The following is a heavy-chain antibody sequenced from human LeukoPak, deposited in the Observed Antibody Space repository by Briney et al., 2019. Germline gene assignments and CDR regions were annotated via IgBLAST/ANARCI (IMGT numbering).Heavy chain of an antibody. CDR3: VRDYDSSGSQKNFFDF. CDR1: GGTFSSYA. V-gene: IGHV1-69*06. D-gene: IGHD3-22*01. J-gene: IGHJ4*02. Sequence: SVKVSCKASGGTFSSYAISWVRQAPGQGLEWMEWIIPIFYTTHNAHHSQGRGTNPADKSTSTAYMELSSLRSGDTAVYYRVRDYDSSGSQKNFFDFWGKETLVSVS. CDR2: IIPIFYTT.